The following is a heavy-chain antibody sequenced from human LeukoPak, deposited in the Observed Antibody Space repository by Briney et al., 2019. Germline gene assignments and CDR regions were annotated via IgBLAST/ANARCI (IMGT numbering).Heavy chain of an antibody. J-gene: IGHJ5*02. Sequence: GGSLRLSCAASGFTFSSYAMHWVRQAPGKGLEWVAVISYDGSNKYYADSVKGRFTISRDNSKNTLYLQMNSLRAEDTAVYYCAKDGFGPPPQDIVVVVAATLGPNWFDPWGQGTLVTVSS. CDR2: ISYDGSNK. V-gene: IGHV3-30-3*01. D-gene: IGHD2-15*01. CDR3: AKDGFGPPPQDIVVVVAATLGPNWFDP. CDR1: GFTFSSYA.